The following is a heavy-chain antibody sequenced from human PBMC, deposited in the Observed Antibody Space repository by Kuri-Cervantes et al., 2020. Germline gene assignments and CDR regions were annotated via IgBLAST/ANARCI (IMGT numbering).Heavy chain of an antibody. D-gene: IGHD3-10*01. J-gene: IGHJ6*02. V-gene: IGHV3-7*03. CDR1: GFTFSSYW. Sequence: GESLKISCAASGFTFSSYWMGWVRQAPGKGLEWVANIKQDGSEKYYVDSVKGRFTISRDNAKNSLYLQMNSLRAEDTALYYCAKDIHPQINYYGSGSYPGSYYYYGMDVWGQGTTVTVSS. CDR3: AKDIHPQINYYGSGSYPGSYYYYGMDV. CDR2: IKQDGSEK.